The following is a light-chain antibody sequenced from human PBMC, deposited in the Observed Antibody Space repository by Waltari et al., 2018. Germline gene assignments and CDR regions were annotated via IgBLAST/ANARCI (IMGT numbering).Light chain of an antibody. J-gene: IGKJ2*01. CDR2: CTS. Sequence: RVMTHSPATLSVSPTERPPLPWRASQSVSITLAWYQQKPRQAPRLLIHCTSTRATGIPDRFSGSGSGTDFTLTISSLEPEDFAVYYCQKYDNWLTYTFGQGTKLEIK. CDR1: QSVSIT. CDR3: QKYDNWLTYT. V-gene: IGKV3-15*01.